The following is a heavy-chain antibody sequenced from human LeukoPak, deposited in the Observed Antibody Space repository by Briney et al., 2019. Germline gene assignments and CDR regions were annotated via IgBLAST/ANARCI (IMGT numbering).Heavy chain of an antibody. V-gene: IGHV4-34*01. CDR3: ARGGVVVTAMPFFDY. D-gene: IGHD2-21*02. Sequence: PSETLSLTCAVYGGSFSGYYWSWIRQPPGKGLEWIGEINHSGSTNYNPSLKSRVTISVDTSKNQFSLKLSSVTAADTAVYYCARGGVVVTAMPFFDYWGQGIPVTVSS. J-gene: IGHJ4*02. CDR1: GGSFSGYY. CDR2: INHSGST.